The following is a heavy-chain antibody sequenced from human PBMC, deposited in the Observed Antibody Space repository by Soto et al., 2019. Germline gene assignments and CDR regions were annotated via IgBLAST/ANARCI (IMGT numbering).Heavy chain of an antibody. V-gene: IGHV1-3*01. CDR2: INPDNGNT. J-gene: IGHJ5*02. CDR1: GYTFTGYT. D-gene: IGHD2-15*01. CDR3: ARGIATGQLDP. Sequence: ASVKVSCKASGYTFTGYTMNWVRQAPGQRLEWMGWINPDNGNTKSSQKFQDRVIITRDTSASTAYMDLSSLRSEDTAVYYCARGIATGQLDPWGQGTLVTVSS.